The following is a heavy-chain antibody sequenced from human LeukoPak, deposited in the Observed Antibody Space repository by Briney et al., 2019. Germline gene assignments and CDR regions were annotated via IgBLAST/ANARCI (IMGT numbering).Heavy chain of an antibody. J-gene: IGHJ4*02. D-gene: IGHD2-2*01. CDR1: GFNFSNYG. V-gene: IGHV3-23*01. CDR2: ITGSSSNT. CDR3: AKDRSNATSCSNY. Sequence: GGSLRLSCAASGFNFSNYGMTWVRQAPGKGLEGVSAITGSSSNTYYADSVKGRFTISRDNSKNMLCLELNSLTVENTAIYYCAKDRSNATSCSNYWGRGTLVTVSS.